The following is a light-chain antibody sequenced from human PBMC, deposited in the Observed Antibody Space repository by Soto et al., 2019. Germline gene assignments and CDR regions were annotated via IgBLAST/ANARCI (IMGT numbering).Light chain of an antibody. Sequence: EIVLTQSPGTLSLSPGERATLSCRASQSVSSSYLAWYQQKPGQAPMLLIYGAYSRATGIPDRFSGSGSGTDFTLTISRLEPEDFAVYYCQQYGSSPPYTFGQGTKLEIK. CDR2: GAY. CDR1: QSVSSSY. CDR3: QQYGSSPPYT. V-gene: IGKV3-20*01. J-gene: IGKJ2*01.